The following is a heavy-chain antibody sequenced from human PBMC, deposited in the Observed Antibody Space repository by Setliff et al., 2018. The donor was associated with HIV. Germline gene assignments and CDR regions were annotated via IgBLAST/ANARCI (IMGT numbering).Heavy chain of an antibody. D-gene: IGHD3-10*01. Sequence: GGSLRLSCAASGFSFSNYAMTWVRQAPGKGLEWVSTIANGINTYYADSVRGRFTISRDNSKNTLYLQMNSLRAEDTATYYCAKVFGTSPLVGYFDLWGRGTRVTVSS. CDR3: AKVFGTSPLVGYFDL. J-gene: IGHJ2*01. CDR2: IANGINT. V-gene: IGHV3-23*01. CDR1: GFSFSNYA.